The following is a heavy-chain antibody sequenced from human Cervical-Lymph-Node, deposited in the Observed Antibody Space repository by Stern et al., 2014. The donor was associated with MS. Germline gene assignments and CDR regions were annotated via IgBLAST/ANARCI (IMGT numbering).Heavy chain of an antibody. J-gene: IGHJ6*02. Sequence: EVQLVQSGGGLVMPGGSLRLSCAASGFTFRNAWMTWIRQAPGKGLEWVCRITRKTDGGTTDYAAPVKGRFTISRDDSKNTLYLQMNSLKTEDTAVYYCTTLDRSYPYYYYGMDVWGQGTTVTVSS. CDR1: GFTFRNAW. D-gene: IGHD1-26*01. CDR2: ITRKTDGGTT. V-gene: IGHV3-15*01. CDR3: TTLDRSYPYYYYGMDV.